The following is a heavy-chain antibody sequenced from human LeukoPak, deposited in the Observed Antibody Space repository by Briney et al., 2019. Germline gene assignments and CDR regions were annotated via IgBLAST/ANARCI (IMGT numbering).Heavy chain of an antibody. D-gene: IGHD3-3*01. CDR2: ISSSSSYI. V-gene: IGHV3-21*01. J-gene: IGHJ4*02. Sequence: GGSLRLSCAASGFTFNIYAMTWVRQAPGKGLEWVSSISSSSSYIYYADSVKGRFTISRDNAKNSLYLQMNSLRAEDTAVYYCARDGGTYDFWSGGDYWGQGTLVTVS. CDR3: ARDGGTYDFWSGGDY. CDR1: GFTFNIYA.